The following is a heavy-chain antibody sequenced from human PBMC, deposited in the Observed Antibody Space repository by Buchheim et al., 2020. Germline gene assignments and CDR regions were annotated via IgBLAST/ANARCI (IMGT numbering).Heavy chain of an antibody. D-gene: IGHD3-10*01. CDR3: AKDRGYYGMDV. CDR2: IRYDGSKK. J-gene: IGHJ6*02. CDR1: GFTFSSYG. Sequence: QVQLVESGGGVVQPGRSLRLSCAASGFTFSSYGMHWVRQAPGKGLEWVAFIRYDGSKKYYADSVKGRFTISRDNSKNTLYLQMNSLRAEDTAVYYCAKDRGYYGMDVWGQGTT. V-gene: IGHV3-30*02.